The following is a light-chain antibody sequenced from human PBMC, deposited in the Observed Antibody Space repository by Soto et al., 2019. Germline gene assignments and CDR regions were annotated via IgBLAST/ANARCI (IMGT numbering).Light chain of an antibody. V-gene: IGKV1-39*01. CDR3: LQTYNLPRT. Sequence: DIQMTHPPSSLSPPVGARVTITCRASLNIGDSLSWFQQKAGKPPTQLIYGASALQSGVPVRFSGSASGTDFTLTIRNMQREDFATYYCLQTYNLPRTFGQGTKVEFK. J-gene: IGKJ1*01. CDR1: LNIGDS. CDR2: GAS.